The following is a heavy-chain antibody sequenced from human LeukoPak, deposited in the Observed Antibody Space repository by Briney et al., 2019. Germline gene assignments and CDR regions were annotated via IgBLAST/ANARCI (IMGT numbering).Heavy chain of an antibody. V-gene: IGHV3-23*01. CDR2: ISGSDVST. CDR1: GFTFRHYA. J-gene: IGHJ3*02. CDR3: AKADSDTLYRNAFDI. Sequence: GGSLRLSCVASGFTFRHYAMSWVRQAPGKGLEWVSCISGSDVSTYYAESVKGRFTISRDNSKNTLSLQMNYLRVDDTAVFYCAKADSDTLYRNAFDIWGLGTMVTVSS. D-gene: IGHD3-22*01.